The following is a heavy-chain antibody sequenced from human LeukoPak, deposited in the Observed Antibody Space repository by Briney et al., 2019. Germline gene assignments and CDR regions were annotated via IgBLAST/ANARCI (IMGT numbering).Heavy chain of an antibody. CDR1: GFTFSSYS. D-gene: IGHD3-22*01. J-gene: IGHJ4*02. V-gene: IGHV3-48*04. CDR3: ASSYYDSSGYSDY. Sequence: PGGSLRLSCAASGFTFSSYSMNWVRQAPGKGLEWVSYISSSSSTIYYADSVKGRFTISRDNAKNSLYLQMNSLRAEDTAVYHCASSYYDSSGYSDYWGQGTLVTVSS. CDR2: ISSSSSTI.